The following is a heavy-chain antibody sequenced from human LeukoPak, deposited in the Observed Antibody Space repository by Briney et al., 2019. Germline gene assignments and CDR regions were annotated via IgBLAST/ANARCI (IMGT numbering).Heavy chain of an antibody. V-gene: IGHV4-4*09. J-gene: IGHJ5*02. D-gene: IGHD2-8*01. CDR2: IYATGST. Sequence: SETLSLTCTVSGGSISSYYGSWIRQPPGKGLEWIGYIYATGSTNYNPSLKRRVTISVHTFKNQFPRNLRSVTAADTAVYYCARHVSVRSPLGPWGQGTLVTVSS. CDR1: GGSISSYY. CDR3: ARHVSVRSPLGP.